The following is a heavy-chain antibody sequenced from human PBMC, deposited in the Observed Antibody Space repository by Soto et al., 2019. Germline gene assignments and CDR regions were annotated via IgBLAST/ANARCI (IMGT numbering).Heavy chain of an antibody. Sequence: QVQLVQSGAEVKKPGSSVKVSCKASGGTFSSYAISWVRQAPGQGLEWMGGIIPIFGTANYAQKFQGRVTITADESTSTAYMELSSLRSEDTAVYYCARNLYYHSGGTYYYYGMDVWCQGTTVTVSS. CDR1: GGTFSSYA. D-gene: IGHD3-10*01. CDR3: ARNLYYHSGGTYYYYGMDV. CDR2: IIPIFGTA. V-gene: IGHV1-69*01. J-gene: IGHJ6*02.